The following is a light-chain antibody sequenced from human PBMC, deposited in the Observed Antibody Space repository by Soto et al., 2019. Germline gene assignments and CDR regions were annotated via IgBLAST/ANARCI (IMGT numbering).Light chain of an antibody. CDR1: GSDVGSYNL. CDR2: ESN. J-gene: IGLJ3*02. CDR3: CSYAGSNTWV. Sequence: QSVLTQPASVSGSPGQTITISCTGTGSDVGSYNLVSWYQQHPGKAPKLIIYESNNRPSGVSNRFSGSKSGTTASLTISGLQPEDESDYCCSYAGSNTWVFGGGTKVTVL. V-gene: IGLV2-23*01.